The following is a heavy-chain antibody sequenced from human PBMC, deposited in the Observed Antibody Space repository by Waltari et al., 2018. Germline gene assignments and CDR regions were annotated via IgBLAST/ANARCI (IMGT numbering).Heavy chain of an antibody. V-gene: IGHV3-48*01. CDR3: ARDSPVNVVPAAMRFDP. D-gene: IGHD2-2*01. Sequence: EVQLVESGGGLVQPGGSPRLSCAASGFTFSSYSMNWVRQAPGKGLEWVSYISSSSSTIYYADSVKGRFTISRDNAKNSLYLQMNSLRAEDTAVYYCARDSPVNVVPAAMRFDPWGQGTLVTVSS. CDR2: ISSSSSTI. CDR1: GFTFSSYS. J-gene: IGHJ5*02.